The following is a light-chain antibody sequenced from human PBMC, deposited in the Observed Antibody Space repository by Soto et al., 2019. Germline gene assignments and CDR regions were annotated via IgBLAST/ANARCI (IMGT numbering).Light chain of an antibody. CDR1: QSVNNY. J-gene: IGKJ1*01. CDR2: DAS. CDR3: QQYDICPLT. V-gene: IGKV3-11*01. Sequence: ETVLIQSPAPLSLSPGERATLSCRASQSVNNYLAWYQQKPGRAPRLLIYDASNRATGVPARFSGSGSGTDFSLTTSSLEPEDFAVCYCQQYDICPLTFGQGTKV.